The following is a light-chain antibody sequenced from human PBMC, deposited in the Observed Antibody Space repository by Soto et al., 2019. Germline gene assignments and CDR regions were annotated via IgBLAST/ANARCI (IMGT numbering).Light chain of an antibody. Sequence: IVLTQSPGTLSLSPGEGATLSCRASQSISNYLAWYQQKPGQAPRLVIFGASNRATGIPDRFGGSGSGTDLTLTISRLEPEDFAVYYCQQYGGSPRTFGQGTKLEIK. CDR2: GAS. CDR3: QQYGGSPRT. J-gene: IGKJ2*01. V-gene: IGKV3-20*01. CDR1: QSISNY.